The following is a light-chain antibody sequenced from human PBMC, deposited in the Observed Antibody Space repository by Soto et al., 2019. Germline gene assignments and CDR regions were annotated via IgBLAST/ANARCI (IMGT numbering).Light chain of an antibody. CDR3: QQRSNWPSIT. Sequence: EIVITQSPATLSGSPGGRATLSCRSSQSVNTNVAWYQQEPGQAPRLLIYGASTRATGIPARFSGSGSGTDFTLTINSLEPEDFAVYYCQQRSNWPSITFGQGTRLEIK. J-gene: IGKJ5*01. CDR1: QSVNTN. V-gene: IGKV3-11*01. CDR2: GAS.